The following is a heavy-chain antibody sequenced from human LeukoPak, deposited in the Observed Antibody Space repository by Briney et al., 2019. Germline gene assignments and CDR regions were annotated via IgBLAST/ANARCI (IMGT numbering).Heavy chain of an antibody. Sequence: GGSLRLSCAAPGFTVNRNYMTWVRQAPGKGLEWISVIYSGGSTYYADSVEGRFTISRDNSKSTLYLQMNSLRAEDTAVYYCATSSGWSYFFDYWGQGIFVTVSS. CDR1: GFTVNRNY. CDR3: ATSSGWSYFFDY. CDR2: IYSGGST. D-gene: IGHD6-19*01. J-gene: IGHJ4*02. V-gene: IGHV3-53*01.